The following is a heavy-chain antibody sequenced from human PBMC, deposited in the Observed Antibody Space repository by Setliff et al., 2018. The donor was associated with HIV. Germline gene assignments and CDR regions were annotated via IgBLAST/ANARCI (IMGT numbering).Heavy chain of an antibody. D-gene: IGHD4-17*01. CDR3: AKGAGFYGDYTFDH. Sequence: NPSETLSLTCTVSGPSINIHYWSWIRQSPGKAFEWIGYIYSTGSTNYNPSLQGRVTISMVASRNQFSLKVTSVTAADTAVYYCAKGAGFYGDYTFDHWGQGRQVTVSS. V-gene: IGHV4-59*11. J-gene: IGHJ4*02. CDR1: GPSINIHY. CDR2: IYSTGST.